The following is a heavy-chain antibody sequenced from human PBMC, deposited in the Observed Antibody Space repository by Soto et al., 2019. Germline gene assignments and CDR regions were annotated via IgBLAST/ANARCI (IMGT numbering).Heavy chain of an antibody. V-gene: IGHV1-69*01. CDR3: ARDLVSDTAMVTGWFDP. CDR2: IIPIFGTA. CDR1: GGTFSSYA. D-gene: IGHD5-18*01. Sequence: QVQLVQSGAEVKKPGSSVNVSCKASGGTFSSYAISWVRQAPGQGLEWMGGIIPIFGTANYAQKFQGRVTITADESTSTAYMELSSLRSEDTAVYYCARDLVSDTAMVTGWFDPWGQGTLVTVSS. J-gene: IGHJ5*02.